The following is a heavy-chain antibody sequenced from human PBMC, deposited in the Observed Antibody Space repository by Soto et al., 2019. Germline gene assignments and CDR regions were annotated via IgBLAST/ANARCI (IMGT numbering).Heavy chain of an antibody. CDR2: VYYSGSA. V-gene: IGHV4-59*08. J-gene: IGHJ6*03. CDR1: GGSISTYY. D-gene: IGHD2-2*01. Sequence: SETLYLTCTVSGGSISTYYWSWFRQPPGKGLEWIGYVYYSGSAKYNPSLKSRVTISLDTSNGHFSLELRSVTAADTAVYYFSTHSLYCTSTSCRYFYYMDVWGRGTTVTVSS. CDR3: STHSLYCTSTSCRYFYYMDV.